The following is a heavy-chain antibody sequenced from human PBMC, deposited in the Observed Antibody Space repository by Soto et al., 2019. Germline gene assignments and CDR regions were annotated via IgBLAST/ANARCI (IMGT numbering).Heavy chain of an antibody. CDR3: TRGPPRVQWFDP. CDR2: IYFTGST. J-gene: IGHJ5*02. CDR1: GGAVSSGTYY. Sequence: SETLSLTCTVSGGAVSSGTYYWIWIRQPPGKGLEWIGHIYFTGSTNYNPSLKSRVTMSLDTSRNQFSLKLSSVTAADTAVYYCTRGPPRVQWFDPWGLGTLVTVSS. V-gene: IGHV4-61*01.